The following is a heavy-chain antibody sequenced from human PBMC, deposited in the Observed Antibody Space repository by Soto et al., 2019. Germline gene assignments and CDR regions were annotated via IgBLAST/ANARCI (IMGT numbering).Heavy chain of an antibody. J-gene: IGHJ3*02. V-gene: IGHV1-18*01. Sequence: QVQLVQSGAEVKKPGASVKVSCKASGYTFTSYGISWVRQAPGQGLEWMGWISGYNGDTDYAQKLQGRVTMTTDTSTSTAYMELRSQRSDDTAVYYCAREGYDILTGYHGAFDIWGQGTMVTVYS. CDR2: ISGYNGDT. CDR1: GYTFTSYG. D-gene: IGHD3-9*01. CDR3: AREGYDILTGYHGAFDI.